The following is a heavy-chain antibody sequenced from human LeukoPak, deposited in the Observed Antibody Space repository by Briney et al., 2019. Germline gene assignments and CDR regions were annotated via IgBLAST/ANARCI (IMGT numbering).Heavy chain of an antibody. D-gene: IGHD3-3*01. J-gene: IGHJ4*02. CDR3: ARDRAWNYFDY. CDR2: ISNDGSRE. Sequence: GGSLRLSCAPSGFTFSRHGMHCVRQDPGKGLEWVAIISNDGSREYYAHSVEGRFTISRDNSKNTLYLQMDSLRAEDTAVYYCARDRAWNYFDYWGQGTLVTVSS. CDR1: GFTFSRHG. V-gene: IGHV3-30*03.